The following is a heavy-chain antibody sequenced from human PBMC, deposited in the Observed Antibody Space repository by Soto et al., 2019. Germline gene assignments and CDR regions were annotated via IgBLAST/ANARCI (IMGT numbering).Heavy chain of an antibody. V-gene: IGHV4-59*01. J-gene: IGHJ4*02. CDR2: IYYSGRT. CDR3: ARDQHFYGSGSYYTIFDY. D-gene: IGHD3-10*01. Sequence: QVQLQESGPGLVQPSETLSLTCTVSGGSLSSYYWIWIRQSPGKGLEWIGHIYYSGRTTYNPSLKSRITISVDTSKSQFSLRLNSVTAADTAVYYCARDQHFYGSGSYYTIFDYWGQGTLVTVSS. CDR1: GGSLSSYY.